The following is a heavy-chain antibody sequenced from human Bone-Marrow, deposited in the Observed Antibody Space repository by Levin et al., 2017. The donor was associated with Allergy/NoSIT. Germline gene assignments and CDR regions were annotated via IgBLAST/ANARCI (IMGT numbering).Heavy chain of an antibody. J-gene: IGHJ4*02. D-gene: IGHD5-24*01. CDR2: SSYDGNKE. Sequence: GESLKISCVGSGFTFSDHGIHWVRQAPGKGLEWVSVSSYDGNKEFYGDFVKCRFTVSRDNSTTTVYLHLNRLTVQDTALYYCAKTGGNYRHDFDSWGQGILVTVSS. V-gene: IGHV3-30*18. CDR3: AKTGGNYRHDFDS. CDR1: GFTFSDHG.